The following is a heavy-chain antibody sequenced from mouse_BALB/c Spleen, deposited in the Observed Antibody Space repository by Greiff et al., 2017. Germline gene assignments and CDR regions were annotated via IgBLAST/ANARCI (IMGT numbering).Heavy chain of an antibody. Sequence: QVQLKESGPGLVAPSQSLYITCTVSGFSLNSYGVHWVRQPPGKGLEWLGVIGAGGSTNYNSALMSRLSISKDNSTSQVFLKMNSLQTDDTAMYYGARSSTMITTRYAMDYWGQGTSVTVSS. D-gene: IGHD2-4*01. CDR3: ARSSTMITTRYAMDY. CDR2: IGAGGST. V-gene: IGHV2-9*02. CDR1: GFSLNSYG. J-gene: IGHJ4*01.